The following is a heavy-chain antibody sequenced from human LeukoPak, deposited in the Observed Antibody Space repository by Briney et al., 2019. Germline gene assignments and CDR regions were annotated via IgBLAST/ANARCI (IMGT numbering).Heavy chain of an antibody. D-gene: IGHD1-1*01. J-gene: IGHJ4*02. Sequence: GGSLRLSCAASGFTFSSYAMSWARQAPGKGLEWVSAISGSGGSTYYADSVKGRFTISRDNSKNTLYLQMNSLRAEDTAVYYCAKGTGQLGFYYFDYWGQGTLVTVSS. CDR3: AKGTGQLGFYYFDY. CDR1: GFTFSSYA. CDR2: ISGSGGST. V-gene: IGHV3-23*01.